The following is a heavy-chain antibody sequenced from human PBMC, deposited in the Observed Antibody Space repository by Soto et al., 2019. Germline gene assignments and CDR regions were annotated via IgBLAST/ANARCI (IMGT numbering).Heavy chain of an antibody. V-gene: IGHV3-23*01. CDR2: ITGSGGST. CDR1: GFTFSNYD. J-gene: IGHJ4*02. Sequence: GGSLRLSCAASGFTFSNYDMNWVRQAPGKGLEWVSAITGSGGSTYYADSVKGRFTISRDNSKNTLYLQMNSLRAEDTAVYYCAKEVHGDRVFDYWGQGTLVTVSS. D-gene: IGHD4-17*01. CDR3: AKEVHGDRVFDY.